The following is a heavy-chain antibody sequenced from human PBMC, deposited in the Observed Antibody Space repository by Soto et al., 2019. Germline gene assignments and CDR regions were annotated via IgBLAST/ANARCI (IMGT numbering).Heavy chain of an antibody. V-gene: IGHV1-69*13. Sequence: GASVKVSCKASGYTFTSYDINWVRQAPGQGLEWMGGIIPIFGTANYAQKFQGRVTITADESTSTAYMELSSLRSEDTAVYYCARGAYYYDSSGYGYFDYWGQGTLVTVSS. CDR3: ARGAYYYDSSGYGYFDY. D-gene: IGHD3-22*01. CDR1: GYTFTSYD. CDR2: IIPIFGTA. J-gene: IGHJ4*02.